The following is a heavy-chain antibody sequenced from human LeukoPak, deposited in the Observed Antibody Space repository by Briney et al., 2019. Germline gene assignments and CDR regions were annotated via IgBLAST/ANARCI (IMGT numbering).Heavy chain of an antibody. V-gene: IGHV3-23*01. Sequence: GGSLRLSCQASGFTFYMYAMSWVRQAPGEGLEWVASMCGTAGCTFYPDSVKGRFTISRDNSKNVLYLRMNSLTAEDTAIYYCAKDRPNFHEDSGHYYRRDGDSWGQGTLVTVSS. CDR3: AKDRPNFHEDSGHYYRRDGDS. CDR1: GFTFYMYA. D-gene: IGHD3-22*01. CDR2: MCGTAGCT. J-gene: IGHJ5*01.